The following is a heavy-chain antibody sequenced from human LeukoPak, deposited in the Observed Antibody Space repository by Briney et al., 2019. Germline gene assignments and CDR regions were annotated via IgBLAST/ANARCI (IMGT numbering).Heavy chain of an antibody. CDR3: MSNYLQGGYYFNS. CDR2: IYYTGTT. Sequence: SETLSLTCTVSGGSLNNNDYYWGWIRQPPGQGLEWIGCIYYTGTTYSIPSLKSRVTLSIDTSKNQFSLNLSSVTAADTAVYYCMSNYLQGGYYFNSWGQGTLVTVSS. V-gene: IGHV4-39*07. CDR1: GGSLNNNDYY. D-gene: IGHD2/OR15-2a*01. J-gene: IGHJ4*02.